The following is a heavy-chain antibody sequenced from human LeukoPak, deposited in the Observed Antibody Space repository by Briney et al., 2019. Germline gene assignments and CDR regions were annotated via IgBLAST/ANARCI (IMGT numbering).Heavy chain of an antibody. CDR3: ARAGGSWYHPFDY. CDR2: IYYSGST. D-gene: IGHD6-13*01. Sequence: SETLSLTCTVSGGSISTYYWSWIRQPPGKGLEWLGYIYYSGSTNYNPSLKSRVTISVDTSKNQFSLKLSSVTAADTAVYYCARAGGSWYHPFDYWGQGILVTVSS. J-gene: IGHJ4*02. CDR1: GGSISTYY. V-gene: IGHV4-59*01.